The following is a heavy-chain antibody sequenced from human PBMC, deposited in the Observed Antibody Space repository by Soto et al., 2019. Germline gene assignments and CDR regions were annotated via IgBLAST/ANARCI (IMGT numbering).Heavy chain of an antibody. Sequence: GGSLRLSCAASGFTFSNAWMNWVRQAPGKGLEWVGRIKSKTDGGTTDYAAPVKGRFTISRDDSKNTLYLQMNSLKTEETAVYYCTTDRGHYYDSSGYYHPNWFDPWGQGTLVTVSS. CDR2: IKSKTDGGTT. CDR1: GFTFSNAW. D-gene: IGHD3-22*01. J-gene: IGHJ5*02. V-gene: IGHV3-15*07. CDR3: TTDRGHYYDSSGYYHPNWFDP.